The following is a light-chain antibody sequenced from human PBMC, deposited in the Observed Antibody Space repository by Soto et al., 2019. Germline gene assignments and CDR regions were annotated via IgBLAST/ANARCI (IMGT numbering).Light chain of an antibody. CDR1: QSISNW. V-gene: IGKV1-5*03. J-gene: IGKJ1*01. CDR3: QQYDSYWT. Sequence: DIQMTQSPSTLSASVGDRVTITCRASQSISNWLAWYQQKPGKAPKLLSYKPSSLESGVQSRFSGSGSGTEFTLTISSLQPEDFATYYCQQYDSYWTFGQGTKVEI. CDR2: KPS.